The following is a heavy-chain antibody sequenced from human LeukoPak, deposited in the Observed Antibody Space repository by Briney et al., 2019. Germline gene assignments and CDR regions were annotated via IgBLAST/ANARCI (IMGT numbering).Heavy chain of an antibody. CDR2: IYSGGST. J-gene: IGHJ4*02. D-gene: IGHD6-6*01. Sequence: PGGSLRLSCAASGFTVSSNYMSWVRQAPGKGLEWVSVIYSGGSTYYADSVKGRFTFSRDNSKNTLYLQMNSLRTEDTAVYYCARALAARQDYWGQGTLVTVSS. CDR1: GFTVSSNY. CDR3: ARALAARQDY. V-gene: IGHV3-66*02.